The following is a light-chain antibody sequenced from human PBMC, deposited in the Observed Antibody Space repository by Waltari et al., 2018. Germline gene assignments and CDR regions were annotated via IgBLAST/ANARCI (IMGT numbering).Light chain of an antibody. CDR3: QQSYSTPLA. CDR2: AAA. CDR1: QNIKSY. V-gene: IGKV1-39*01. J-gene: IGKJ4*01. Sequence: DIQITDPPASLSASVGDRGTITCRASQNIKSYLNWYQQKPGKAPKLLIYAAASLQSGVPSRFSGNVSVTDFTLTMSSLQPQDFATYYCQQSYSTPLAFGGGTKVEIK.